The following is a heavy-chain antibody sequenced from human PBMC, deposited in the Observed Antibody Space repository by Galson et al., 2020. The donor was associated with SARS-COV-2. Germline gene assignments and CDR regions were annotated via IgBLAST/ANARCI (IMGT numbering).Heavy chain of an antibody. J-gene: IGHJ6*02. V-gene: IGHV1-2*02. CDR1: GYTFTDYY. D-gene: IGHD3-9*01. CDR3: ARLRYYDILTGYIVDV. Sequence: ASVTVSCKASGYTFTDYYMHWVRQAPGQGLEWMGWINPNSGGTNYAQRFQGRVTLTRDTSISTAYMELSRLRYDDTAGYYCARLRYYDILTGYIVDVWGQGTMGTVSS. CDR2: INPNSGGT.